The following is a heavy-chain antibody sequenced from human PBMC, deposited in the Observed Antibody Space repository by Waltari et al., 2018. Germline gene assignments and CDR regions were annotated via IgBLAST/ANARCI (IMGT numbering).Heavy chain of an antibody. CDR3: ARGGYSDFDY. D-gene: IGHD6-13*01. V-gene: IGHV4-34*01. CDR2: INHSGST. Sequence: AQLQQWRAGLLKPSETLSLTCAVYGGSFSGYYWTWIRQPPGKGLEWIGEINHSGSTNYNPSLKSRVTISVDTSKNQFSLKLSSVTAADTAVYYCARGGYSDFDYWGQGTLVTVSS. J-gene: IGHJ4*02. CDR1: GGSFSGYY.